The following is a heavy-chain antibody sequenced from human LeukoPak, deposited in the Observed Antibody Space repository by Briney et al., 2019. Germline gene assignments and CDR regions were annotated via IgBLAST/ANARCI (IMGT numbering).Heavy chain of an antibody. Sequence: GGSLRLSCAASGFTFSNYAMHWVRQAPGKGLEWLAIVSYDGTNKYSAGSVKGRFTISRDNSKNMVFLQVNSLRAEDTAVYYCARDHGYTYSKDRFDYWGQGTLVTVSS. V-gene: IGHV3-30*04. CDR2: VSYDGTNK. J-gene: IGHJ4*02. D-gene: IGHD5-18*01. CDR1: GFTFSNYA. CDR3: ARDHGYTYSKDRFDY.